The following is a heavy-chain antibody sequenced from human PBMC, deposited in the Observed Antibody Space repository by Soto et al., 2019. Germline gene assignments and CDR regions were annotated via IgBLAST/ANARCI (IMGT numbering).Heavy chain of an antibody. D-gene: IGHD3-22*01. CDR3: ARDVAYYYDSSGYYYDY. CDR1: GFTVSSNY. Sequence: PGGSLRLSCAASGFTVSSNYMSWVRQAPGKGLEWVSVIYSGGSTYYADSVKGRFTISRDNSKNTLYLQMNSLRAEDTAVYYCARDVAYYYDSSGYYYDYWGQGTLVTVSS. CDR2: IYSGGST. V-gene: IGHV3-53*01. J-gene: IGHJ4*02.